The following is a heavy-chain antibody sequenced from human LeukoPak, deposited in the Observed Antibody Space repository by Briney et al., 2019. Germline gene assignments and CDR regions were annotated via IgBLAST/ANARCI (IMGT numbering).Heavy chain of an antibody. D-gene: IGHD3-10*01. CDR1: GFTFSSYS. J-gene: IGHJ4*02. Sequence: GGSLRLSCAASGFTFSSYSMNWVRQAPGKGLEWVSSISSSSSYIYYADSVKGRFTISRDDAKNSLYLQMNSLRAEDTAVYYCARGNYGSGSYTPDYWGQGTLVTVSS. CDR2: ISSSSSYI. V-gene: IGHV3-21*01. CDR3: ARGNYGSGSYTPDY.